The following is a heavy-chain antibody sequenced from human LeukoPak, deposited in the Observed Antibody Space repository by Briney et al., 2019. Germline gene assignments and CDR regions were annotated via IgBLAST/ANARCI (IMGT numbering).Heavy chain of an antibody. CDR1: GLTFSSYA. Sequence: GGSLRLSCAASGLTFSSYAMSWVRQAPGKGLEWVSAISGSGGSTYYADSVKARFTISRDNSKNTLYLQMNSLRAEDTAVYYCAKDPGYSYGYEAYGMDVWGQGTTVTVSS. V-gene: IGHV3-23*01. J-gene: IGHJ6*02. D-gene: IGHD5-18*01. CDR2: ISGSGGST. CDR3: AKDPGYSYGYEAYGMDV.